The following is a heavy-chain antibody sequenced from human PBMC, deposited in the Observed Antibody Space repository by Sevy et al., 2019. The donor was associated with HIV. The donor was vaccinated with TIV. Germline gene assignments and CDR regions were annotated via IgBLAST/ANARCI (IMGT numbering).Heavy chain of an antibody. V-gene: IGHV3-21*01. CDR3: ASDIVVVPAAIRNWFDP. CDR2: ISSSSSYI. CDR1: GFTFSSYS. J-gene: IGHJ5*02. Sequence: GGSLRLSCAASGFTFSSYSMNWVRQAPGKGLEWVSSISSSSSYIYYADSLKGRFTISRDNAKNSLYLQMNSLRAEDTAVYYCASDIVVVPAAIRNWFDPWGQGTLVTVSS. D-gene: IGHD2-2*01.